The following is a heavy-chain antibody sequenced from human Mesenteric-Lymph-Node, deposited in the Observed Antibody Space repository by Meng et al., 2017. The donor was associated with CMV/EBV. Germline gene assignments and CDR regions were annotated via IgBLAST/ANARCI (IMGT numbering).Heavy chain of an antibody. D-gene: IGHD6-13*01. Sequence: GESLKISCAASGFTVSSNYMSWVRQAPGKGLEWVSIIYSGGSTYYADSVKGRFTISRDNAKNSLYLQMNSLRAEDTAVYYCARSSSWGYYYYGMDVWGQGTTVTVSS. CDR3: ARSSSWGYYYYGMDV. CDR2: IYSGGST. J-gene: IGHJ6*02. V-gene: IGHV3-53*01. CDR1: GFTVSSNY.